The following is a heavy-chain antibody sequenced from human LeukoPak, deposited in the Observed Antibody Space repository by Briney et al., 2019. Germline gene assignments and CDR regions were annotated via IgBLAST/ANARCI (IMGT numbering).Heavy chain of an antibody. V-gene: IGHV1-2*04. D-gene: IGHD6-19*01. CDR3: ARGAYSSGWPDAFDI. CDR2: INPNSGGT. CDR1: GYTFTGYY. J-gene: IGHJ3*02. Sequence: GASVKVSCKASGYTFTGYYMHWVRQAPGQGLEWMGWINPNSGGTNYAQKFQGWVTMTRDTSISTAYMELSRLRSDDTAVYYCARGAYSSGWPDAFDIWGQATMVTVSS.